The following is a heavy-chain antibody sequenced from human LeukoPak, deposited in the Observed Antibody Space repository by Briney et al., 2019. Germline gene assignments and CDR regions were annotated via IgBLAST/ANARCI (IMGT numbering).Heavy chain of an antibody. V-gene: IGHV4-61*02. Sequence: SETLSLTSTVSGGSISSGSYYWSWIRQPAGKGLEWIARIYTSATTNYNPSLKSRVTISVDTSKNQFSLKLSSVTAADAAMYYCAREVTLYGSGSPSWFDPWGQGTLVTVSS. J-gene: IGHJ5*02. CDR3: AREVTLYGSGSPSWFDP. CDR2: IYTSATT. D-gene: IGHD3-10*01. CDR1: GGSISSGSYY.